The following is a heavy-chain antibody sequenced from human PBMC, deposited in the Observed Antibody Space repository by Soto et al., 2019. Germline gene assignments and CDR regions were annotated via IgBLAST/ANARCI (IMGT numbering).Heavy chain of an antibody. CDR3: ATAGSYRFDH. J-gene: IGHJ4*02. CDR1: GFTFSNYW. D-gene: IGHD3-10*01. Sequence: PRLSCATSGFTFSNYWIHWVRQAPGEGLVWVSRINPDATTINYADSVKGRFTVSRDNAKNTLYLQMNSLRAEDTAVYYCATAGSYRFDHWGQGTLVTVSS. CDR2: INPDATTI. V-gene: IGHV3-74*01.